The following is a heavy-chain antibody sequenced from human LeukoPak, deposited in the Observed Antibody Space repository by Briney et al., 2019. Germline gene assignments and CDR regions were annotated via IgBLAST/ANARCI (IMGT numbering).Heavy chain of an antibody. Sequence: GASVTVSCKASGGTFSSYAISWVRQAPGQGLEWMGGIIPIFGTANYAQKFQGRVTITADKSTSTVYMELSSLRSEDTAVYYCARYLSSGDAFDIWGQGTMVTVSS. CDR2: IIPIFGTA. CDR3: ARYLSSGDAFDI. V-gene: IGHV1-69*06. CDR1: GGTFSSYA. J-gene: IGHJ3*02. D-gene: IGHD2/OR15-2a*01.